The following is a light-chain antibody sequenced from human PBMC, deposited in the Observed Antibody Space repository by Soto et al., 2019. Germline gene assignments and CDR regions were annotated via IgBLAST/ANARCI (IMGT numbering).Light chain of an antibody. CDR1: QSVSSSY. J-gene: IGKJ1*01. CDR2: GAS. CDR3: QQYGSSWT. V-gene: IGKV3-20*01. Sequence: ENVLTLSPGTVSLSQGERATLSCRASQSVSSSYLAWYQQKPGQAPRLLIYGASSRATGIPDRFSGSGSGTDFTLTISRLEPEDFAVYYCQQYGSSWTFGQGTKVDI.